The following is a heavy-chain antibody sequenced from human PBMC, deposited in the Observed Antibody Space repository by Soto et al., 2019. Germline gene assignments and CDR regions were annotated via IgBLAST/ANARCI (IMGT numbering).Heavy chain of an antibody. D-gene: IGHD6-19*01. CDR3: ARDHLPYLYSSGFNWFDP. Sequence: LRLSCAASGLTFSSYGMHRVRQAPGKGLEWVAVIWYDGSNKYYADSVKGRFTISRDNSKNTLYLQMNSLRAEDTAVYYCARDHLPYLYSSGFNWFDPWGQGTLVTVSS. CDR1: GLTFSSYG. CDR2: IWYDGSNK. V-gene: IGHV3-33*01. J-gene: IGHJ5*02.